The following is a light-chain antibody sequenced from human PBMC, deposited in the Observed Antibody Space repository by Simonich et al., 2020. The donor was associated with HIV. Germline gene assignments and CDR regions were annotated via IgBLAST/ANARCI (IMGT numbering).Light chain of an antibody. CDR1: QGIGSW. Sequence: DIQMTQSPSSVSASVGDRVTITCRASQGIGSWLAWYQQKPGTAPKLLIYVPSSLQSGVPSRCSGSGSETDFTLTISSLQPEDFATYYCQQLNSYPITFGQGTRLEIK. CDR3: QQLNSYPIT. CDR2: VPS. J-gene: IGKJ5*01. V-gene: IGKV1-12*01.